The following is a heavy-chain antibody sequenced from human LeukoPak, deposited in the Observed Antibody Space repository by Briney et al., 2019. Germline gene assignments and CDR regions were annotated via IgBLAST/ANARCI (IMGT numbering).Heavy chain of an antibody. Sequence: ASVKVSCKASGYTFTMYYIHWVRQAPGQGLEWMGMINPSDGATTYAQRFQGRVTMTRDMSTTTVYMDLRSLTSDDTAVYFCGREQRGGLSGDLGGLFASYYTYYYMDVWGRGTTVTVSS. V-gene: IGHV1-46*01. CDR3: GREQRGGLSGDLGGLFASYYTYYYMDV. J-gene: IGHJ6*03. CDR2: INPSDGAT. CDR1: GYTFTMYY. D-gene: IGHD3-16*01.